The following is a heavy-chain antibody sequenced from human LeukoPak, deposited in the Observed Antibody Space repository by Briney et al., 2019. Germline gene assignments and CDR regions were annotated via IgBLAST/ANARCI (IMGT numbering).Heavy chain of an antibody. CDR3: ARESYYYDSSGRRHYYFDY. CDR2: IYYSGST. V-gene: IGHV4-59*01. D-gene: IGHD3-22*01. Sequence: SGTLSLTCTVSGGSISSYYWSWIRQPPGKGLEWIGYIYYSGSTNYNPSLKSRVTITVDTSKNQFSLKLSSVTAADTAVYYCARESYYYDSSGRRHYYFDYWGQGTLVTVSS. CDR1: GGSISSYY. J-gene: IGHJ4*02.